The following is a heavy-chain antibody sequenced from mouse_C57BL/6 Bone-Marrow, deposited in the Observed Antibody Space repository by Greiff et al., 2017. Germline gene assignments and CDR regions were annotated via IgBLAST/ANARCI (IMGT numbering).Heavy chain of an antibody. D-gene: IGHD2-2*01. J-gene: IGHJ4*01. CDR2: IWWDDDK. CDR1: GFSLSTFGMG. V-gene: IGHV8-8*01. Sequence: QVTLKVSGPGILQPSQTLSLSCSFSGFSLSTFGMGVGWLRPPSGKGLDWLAHIWWDDDKYYHPALKSRLTISKDTSTNQVFLKIANVDTAETATYYCAGNDILWLRRGGYYAMDYWGQGTSVTVSS. CDR3: AGNDILWLRRGGYYAMDY.